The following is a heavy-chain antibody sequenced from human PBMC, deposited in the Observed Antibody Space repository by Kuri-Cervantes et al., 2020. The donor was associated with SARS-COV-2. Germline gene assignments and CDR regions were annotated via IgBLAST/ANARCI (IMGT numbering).Heavy chain of an antibody. V-gene: IGHV2-5*02. CDR2: IYWDDDK. Sequence: SGPTLVKPTQTLTLTCTLSGFSLSTSGVGVGWIRQPPGKALEWLALIYWDDDKRYSPSLKSRLTITKDTSKNQVVLTMTNMDPVDTATYYCARIQATTVIADYWGQGTLVTVSS. D-gene: IGHD4-11*01. J-gene: IGHJ4*02. CDR1: GFSLSTSGVG. CDR3: ARIQATTVIADY.